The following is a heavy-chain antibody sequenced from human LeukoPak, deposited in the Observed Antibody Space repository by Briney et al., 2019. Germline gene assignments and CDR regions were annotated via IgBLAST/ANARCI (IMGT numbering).Heavy chain of an antibody. CDR3: ARHELGDIVVVPAAEPPSPTLGY. J-gene: IGHJ4*02. Sequence: PSETLSLTCTVSGGSISSSSYYWGWIRQPPGKGLEWIGNIYYSGSTYYNPSLKSRVTISVDTSKNQFSLKLSSVTAADTAVYYCARHELGDIVVVPAAEPPSPTLGYWGQGTLVTVSS. CDR2: IYYSGST. CDR1: GGSISSSSYY. D-gene: IGHD2-2*01. V-gene: IGHV4-39*01.